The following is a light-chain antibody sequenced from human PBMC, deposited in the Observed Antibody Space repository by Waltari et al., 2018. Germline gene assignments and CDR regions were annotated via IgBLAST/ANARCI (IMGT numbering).Light chain of an antibody. CDR2: DAS. Sequence: EIVLTQSPATLSLSPGDRATRSCRASQSVGTYFAWYQHKPGQAPRLLIHDASSRATGIPARFSGSGSGTDFTLTISSLEPEDFAVYYCQQRSNWPLTFGGGTKVEIK. V-gene: IGKV3-11*01. CDR1: QSVGTY. J-gene: IGKJ4*01. CDR3: QQRSNWPLT.